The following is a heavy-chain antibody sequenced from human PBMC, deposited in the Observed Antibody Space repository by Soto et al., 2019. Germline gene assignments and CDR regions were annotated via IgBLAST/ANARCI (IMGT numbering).Heavy chain of an antibody. J-gene: IGHJ4*02. CDR1: GFNFRNYA. CDR3: AKDRRGLVHLGELWDS. Sequence: EVQLLESGGGLVQPGGSLRLSCAASGFNFRNYAMSWVRQAPGKGLEWVSVISGGGDSTFYADSVRGRLTISRDNPKKKVFLQINSLRADDTAIYYCAKDRRGLVHLGELWDSWGQGTLVTVSS. D-gene: IGHD3-16*01. V-gene: IGHV3-23*01. CDR2: ISGGGDST.